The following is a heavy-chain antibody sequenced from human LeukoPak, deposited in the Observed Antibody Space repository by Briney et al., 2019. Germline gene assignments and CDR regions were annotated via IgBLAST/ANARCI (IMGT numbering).Heavy chain of an antibody. J-gene: IGHJ4*02. D-gene: IGHD3-22*01. V-gene: IGHV3-48*01. CDR2: SGSSSNII. Sequence: GGSLRLSCVASGFTFSTYSMNWVRQAPGKGLEWVSYSGSSSNIIYYADSVKGRFTVSRDNAKKSVYLQMNSLRAEDTAVYYCARDSNPYYYDSSGYLLWGQGTLVTVSS. CDR3: ARDSNPYYYDSSGYLL. CDR1: GFTFSTYS.